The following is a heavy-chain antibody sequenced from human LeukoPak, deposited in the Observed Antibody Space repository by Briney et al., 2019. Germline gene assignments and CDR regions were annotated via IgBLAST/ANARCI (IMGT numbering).Heavy chain of an antibody. D-gene: IGHD4-23*01. V-gene: IGHV1-69*06. CDR3: ASLAGGNSESGDAFDI. CDR1: GDTTFTSYA. Sequence: SVKVSCKASGDTTFTSYAISWVRQAPGQGLEWMGRIIPFFGTANYAQKFQGRVTITADRSTSTAYMELSSLRSEDTAVYYCASLAGGNSESGDAFDIWGQGTMVTVSS. J-gene: IGHJ3*02. CDR2: IIPFFGTA.